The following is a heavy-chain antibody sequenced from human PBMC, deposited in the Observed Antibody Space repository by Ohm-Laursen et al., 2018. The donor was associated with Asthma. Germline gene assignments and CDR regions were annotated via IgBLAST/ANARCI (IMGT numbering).Heavy chain of an antibody. CDR2: IKEDGSEE. CDR1: GLTFSSYW. V-gene: IGHV3-7*05. Sequence: SLRLSCAASGLTFSSYWMTWVRQAPGKGPEWVAHIKEDGSEESYLASVKGRFTISRDNSKNTLYLQMNSLRAEDTAVYYCAKGLTATIDYWGQGTLVTVSS. D-gene: IGHD5-24*01. CDR3: AKGLTATIDY. J-gene: IGHJ4*02.